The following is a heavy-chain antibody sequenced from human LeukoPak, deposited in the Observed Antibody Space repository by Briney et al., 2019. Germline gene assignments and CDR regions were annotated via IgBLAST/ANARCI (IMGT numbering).Heavy chain of an antibody. CDR3: ARHFEMATTFDY. CDR2: TDPSDSYT. V-gene: IGHV5-10-1*01. J-gene: IGHJ4*02. CDR1: EYSFNTYW. Sequence: GESLKISCKGAEYSFNTYWISWVRQMPGKGLEWMGTTDPSDSYTKYSPSFHGHVTISADKSISTDYLQWSGLKASDTAMYYCARHFEMATTFDYWGQGTLVTVSS. D-gene: IGHD5-24*01.